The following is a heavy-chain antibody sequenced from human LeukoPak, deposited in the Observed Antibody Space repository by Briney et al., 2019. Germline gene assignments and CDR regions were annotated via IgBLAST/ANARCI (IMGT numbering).Heavy chain of an antibody. Sequence: PGRSLRLSCAASGFTFSNYAMTWVRQAPGMGLDWVAGISGSGATTNYADSVKGRFTISRDNSQNTLYLEMNGLRAEDTAVYYCAKDAAGVRGPNWSDPWGQGTLVTVSS. CDR2: ISGSGATT. V-gene: IGHV3-23*01. D-gene: IGHD3-10*01. CDR1: GFTFSNYA. CDR3: AKDAAGVRGPNWSDP. J-gene: IGHJ5*02.